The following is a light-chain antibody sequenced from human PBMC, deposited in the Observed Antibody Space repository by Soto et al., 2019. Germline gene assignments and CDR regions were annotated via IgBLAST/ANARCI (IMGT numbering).Light chain of an antibody. J-gene: IGKJ4*01. CDR3: QQYDDWPPA. V-gene: IGKV3-15*01. Sequence: ETVMTQSPATLSLSPGERATLSCRASQSVSSKLVWYQQKPGQAPRFLIYGASTRATGIPARFRGSGSGTEFTRTIDSLQSEDFAVYYCQQYDDWPPAFGGGTQVEIK. CDR1: QSVSSK. CDR2: GAS.